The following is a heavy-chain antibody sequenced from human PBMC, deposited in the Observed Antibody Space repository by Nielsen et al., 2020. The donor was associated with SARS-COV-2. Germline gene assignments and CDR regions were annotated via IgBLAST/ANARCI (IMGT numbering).Heavy chain of an antibody. J-gene: IGHJ4*02. CDR1: GYTFTSFA. CDR3: ARSRGCSATSCFFDY. D-gene: IGHD2-2*01. CDR2: INSDSGNT. Sequence: VNVSCKTSGYTFTSFAIHWVRQDPGQRLEWMGWINSDSGNTKYSQKFRGRVTITRDTSASTAYMELSGLSSEDTAVYYCARSRGCSATSCFFDYWGQGALVTVSS. V-gene: IGHV1-3*04.